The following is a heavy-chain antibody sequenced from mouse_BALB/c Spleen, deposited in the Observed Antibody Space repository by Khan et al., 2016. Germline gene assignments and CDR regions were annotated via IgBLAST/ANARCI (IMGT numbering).Heavy chain of an antibody. CDR3: AGYDGSSYVRGMGY. V-gene: IGHV3-8*02. CDR1: GDSITSGY. Sequence: EVKLLESGPSLVKLSQTLSLTCSVTGDSITSGYWNWIRKFPGNKLEYMGYISHSGSTYYNPSLTSRLSITRDTSKNKYYLQLNSVTTEDTATYYGAGYDGSSYVRGMGYWGEGTLVTVSS. J-gene: IGHJ4*01. D-gene: IGHD1-1*01. CDR2: ISHSGST.